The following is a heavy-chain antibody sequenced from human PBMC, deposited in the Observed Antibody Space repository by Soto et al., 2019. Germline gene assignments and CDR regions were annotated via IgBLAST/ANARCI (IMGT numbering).Heavy chain of an antibody. V-gene: IGHV3-64*01. CDR1: GFTFSSDA. CDR2: ISSNGIGT. CDR3: ARRARADYFYMDV. Sequence: EVQQVESGGGLAQPGGSLRLSCAASGFTFSSDAMDWVRQAPGKGLEYVSGISSNGIGTYYASSVKGRFTISRDNSRDTVYLQRDSLRPEDMAVYYCARRARADYFYMDVWGNGTTVTVS. D-gene: IGHD6-6*01. J-gene: IGHJ6*03.